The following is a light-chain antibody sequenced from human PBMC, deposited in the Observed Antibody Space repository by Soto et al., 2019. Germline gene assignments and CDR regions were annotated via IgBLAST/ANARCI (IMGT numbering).Light chain of an antibody. CDR1: SSDVGSYNL. CDR2: EGS. V-gene: IGLV2-23*01. CDR3: CSYAGSSTWV. J-gene: IGLJ3*02. Sequence: QSVLTQPASVSGSPGQSITISCPGTSSDVGSYNLVSWYQQHPGKAPKLMIYEGSKRPSGVSNRFSGSKSGNTASLTISGLQAEDEADYYCCSYAGSSTWVFGGGTKVTVL.